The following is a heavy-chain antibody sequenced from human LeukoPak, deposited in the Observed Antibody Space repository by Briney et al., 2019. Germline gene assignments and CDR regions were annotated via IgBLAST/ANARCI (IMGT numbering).Heavy chain of an antibody. CDR2: FSGVSHI. CDR3: ARGFDCSSASCSCMDL. J-gene: IGHJ6*02. CDR1: GFPLRDLY. V-gene: IGHV3-11*01. D-gene: IGHD2-2*01. Sequence: PGGSLRLSCAAPGFPLRDLYMSSMPDAPGEGRERVSYFSGVSHIYYADSVKGRVTISRDNAKNSLFLQMNSLRAEDTAVYYCARGFDCSSASCSCMDLWGQGTTVTVSS.